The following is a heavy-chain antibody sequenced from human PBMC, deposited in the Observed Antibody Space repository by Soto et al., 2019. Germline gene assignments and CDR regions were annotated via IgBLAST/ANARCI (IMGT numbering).Heavy chain of an antibody. Sequence: SETLSLTCAVYGGSFSGYYWSWIRQPPGKGLEWIGEINHSGSTNYNPSHKSRVTISVDTSKNQFSLKLSSVTAADTAVYYCARTPPTIFGVVIPPFDYWGQGTLVTVSS. V-gene: IGHV4-34*01. D-gene: IGHD3-3*01. CDR2: INHSGST. CDR1: GGSFSGYY. J-gene: IGHJ4*02. CDR3: ARTPPTIFGVVIPPFDY.